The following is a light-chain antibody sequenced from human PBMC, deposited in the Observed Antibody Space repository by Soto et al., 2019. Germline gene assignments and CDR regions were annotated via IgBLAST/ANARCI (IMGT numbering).Light chain of an antibody. CDR3: QQYASSPGT. CDR1: QSVKSSY. J-gene: IGKJ1*01. CDR2: GTS. V-gene: IGKV3-20*01. Sequence: EIVFTQSPGTLSLAPGEGATLSCRASQSVKSSYLAWYQQKPGQAPRLLIFGTSNRATGIPDRFRGGGSGTDFTLTISSLETEDFAVYYCQQYASSPGTFGQGTKVDIK.